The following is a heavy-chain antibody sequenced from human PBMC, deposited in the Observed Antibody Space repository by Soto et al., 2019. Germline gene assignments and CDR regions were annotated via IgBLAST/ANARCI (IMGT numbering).Heavy chain of an antibody. V-gene: IGHV1-69*06. CDR3: ARHRSMSHTPLGGMDV. D-gene: IGHD7-27*01. Sequence: QVQLVQSGAEVKKPGFSVKVSCKASGGTFSSYAISWVRQAPGQGLEWMGGIIPIFGTANYAQKFQGRVTITADKSTSTAYMELSSLRSEDTAVYYCARHRSMSHTPLGGMDVWGQGTTVTVSS. J-gene: IGHJ6*02. CDR1: GGTFSSYA. CDR2: IIPIFGTA.